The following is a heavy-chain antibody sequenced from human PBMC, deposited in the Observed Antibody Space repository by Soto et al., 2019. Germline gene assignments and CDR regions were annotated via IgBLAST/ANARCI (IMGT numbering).Heavy chain of an antibody. CDR1: GYSFTSYW. CDR3: ARSLRYESSGYYYYYGMDV. Sequence: PGESLKISCKGSGYSFTSYWIGWVRQMPGKGLEWMGIIYPGDSDTRYSPSFQGQVTISADKSISTAYRQWSSLKASDTAMYYCARSLRYESSGYYYYYGMDVWGQGTTVTVSS. V-gene: IGHV5-51*01. D-gene: IGHD3-22*01. CDR2: IYPGDSDT. J-gene: IGHJ6*02.